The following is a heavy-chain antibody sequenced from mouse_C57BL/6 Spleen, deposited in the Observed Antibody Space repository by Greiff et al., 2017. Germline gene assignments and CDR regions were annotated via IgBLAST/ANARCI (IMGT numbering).Heavy chain of an antibody. Sequence: VQLQQSGPELVKPGASVKIPCKASGYTFTDYNMDWVKQSHGKSLEWIGDINPNNGGTIYNQKFKGKATLTVDKSSSTAYMELRSLTSEDTAVYYCARYYYDYDVDAMDYWGQGTSVTVSS. V-gene: IGHV1-18*01. CDR2: INPNNGGT. CDR1: GYTFTDYN. CDR3: ARYYYDYDVDAMDY. J-gene: IGHJ4*01. D-gene: IGHD2-4*01.